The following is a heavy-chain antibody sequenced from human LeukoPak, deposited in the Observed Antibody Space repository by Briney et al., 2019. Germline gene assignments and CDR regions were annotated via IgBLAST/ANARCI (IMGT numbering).Heavy chain of an antibody. J-gene: IGHJ4*02. V-gene: IGHV4-39*01. CDR1: GGSISSSSYF. CDR2: IYYSGST. CDR3: ARDGYTYGSFDY. Sequence: SETLSRTCSVPGGSISSSSYFWGWIRQPPGKGLQWIGSIYYSGSTYSNPSLKSRVTISVDTSKSQFSLKMSSVTAADTAVYYCARDGYTYGSFDYWGQGTLVTVSS. D-gene: IGHD5-18*01.